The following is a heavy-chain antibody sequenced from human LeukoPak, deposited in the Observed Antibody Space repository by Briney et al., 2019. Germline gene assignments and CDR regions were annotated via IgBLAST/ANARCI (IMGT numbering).Heavy chain of an antibody. V-gene: IGHV4-39*07. D-gene: IGHD4-17*01. CDR3: ARDGNDYGDSRRRFDY. Sequence: SETLSLTCTVSGGSISSTNYYWGWIRQPPGKGLEWIGNVYYTGSTYYNPSLKSRVTISVDTSKNQFSLKLSSVTAADTAVYYCARDGNDYGDSRRRFDYWGQGTLVTVSS. CDR2: VYYTGST. CDR1: GGSISSTNYY. J-gene: IGHJ4*02.